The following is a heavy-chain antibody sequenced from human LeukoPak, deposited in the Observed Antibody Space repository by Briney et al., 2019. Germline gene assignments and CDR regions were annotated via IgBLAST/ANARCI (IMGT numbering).Heavy chain of an antibody. CDR3: ARDDRDAFDI. J-gene: IGHJ3*02. CDR1: GGSISSGGYS. V-gene: IGHV4-30-2*01. D-gene: IGHD3-22*01. CDR2: IYHSGST. Sequence: SETLSLTCAVSGGSISSGGYSWSWIRQPPGKGLEWIGYIYHSGSTYYNPSLKSQVTISVDRSKNQFSLKLSSVTAADTAVYYCARDDRDAFDIWGQGTMVTVSS.